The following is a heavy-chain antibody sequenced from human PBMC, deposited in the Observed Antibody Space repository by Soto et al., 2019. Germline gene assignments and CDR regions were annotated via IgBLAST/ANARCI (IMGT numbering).Heavy chain of an antibody. CDR2: ISHSGRT. CDR3: SYGSSFDY. J-gene: IGHJ4*02. Sequence: SENLSLTCTGSGASPRRGSYYWGWIRQPPGKGLEWIGYISHSGRTNCDPSLKSRLTMSVDTSQNQFSLQLNSVTAADTAVYYCSYGSSFDYWGQGTLVTVSS. D-gene: IGHD3-10*01. CDR1: GASPRRGSYY. V-gene: IGHV4-61*01.